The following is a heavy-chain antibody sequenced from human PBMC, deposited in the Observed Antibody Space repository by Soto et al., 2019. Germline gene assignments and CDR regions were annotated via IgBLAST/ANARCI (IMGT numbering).Heavy chain of an antibody. CDR2: ISYDGSNK. CDR1: GFTFSSYA. J-gene: IGHJ3*02. CDR3: ASQYGPDAFDI. D-gene: IGHD3-10*01. Sequence: QVQLVESGGGVVQPGRSLRLSCAASGFTFSSYAMHWVRQVPGKGLEWVAVISYDGSNKYYADAVKGRFTISRDNSKNTLYLQMNSLRAEDTAVYYCASQYGPDAFDIWGQGTMVTASS. V-gene: IGHV3-30-3*01.